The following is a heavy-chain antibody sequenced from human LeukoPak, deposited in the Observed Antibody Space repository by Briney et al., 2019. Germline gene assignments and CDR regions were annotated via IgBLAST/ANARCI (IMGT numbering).Heavy chain of an antibody. V-gene: IGHV4-4*02. Sequence: SETLSLTCAVSGGSIASGNWWTWVRQSPGKGLEWIGEMHHSGRSDYNPSLKSRVTILVDKSKNKFSLNVSSMTAADTAFYYCAVSTGWYKIDYWGQGTLVTVSS. D-gene: IGHD6-19*01. CDR1: GGSIASGNW. CDR3: AVSTGWYKIDY. CDR2: MHHSGRS. J-gene: IGHJ4*02.